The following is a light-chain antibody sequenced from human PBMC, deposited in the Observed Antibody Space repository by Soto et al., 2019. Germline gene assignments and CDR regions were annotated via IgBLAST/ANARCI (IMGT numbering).Light chain of an antibody. J-gene: IGKJ5*01. Sequence: CRASQRVSSYLAWYQQKPGQAPRLLIYDASNRATGIPARFICCEAENDFRLSIGGLEPEESAVHFYEPPGSAAGRFGRGTRVEIK. CDR2: DAS. CDR3: EPPGSAAGR. V-gene: IGKV3-11*01. CDR1: QRVSSY.